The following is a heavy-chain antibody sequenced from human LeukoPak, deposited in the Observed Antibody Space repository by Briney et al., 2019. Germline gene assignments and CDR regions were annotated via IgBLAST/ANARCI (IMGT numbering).Heavy chain of an antibody. D-gene: IGHD6-13*01. V-gene: IGHV3-7*03. CDR3: DSIVMYSSSWYFGY. J-gene: IGHJ4*02. CDR1: GFTFSNYW. Sequence: PGGSLRLSCAASGFTFSNYWMTWVRQAPGKGLEWVANIKQDGSEKYYVDSVKGRFTISRDNAKNSLYLQMNSLRAEDTAVYYCDSIVMYSSSWYFGYCDRGPLVTV. CDR2: IKQDGSEK.